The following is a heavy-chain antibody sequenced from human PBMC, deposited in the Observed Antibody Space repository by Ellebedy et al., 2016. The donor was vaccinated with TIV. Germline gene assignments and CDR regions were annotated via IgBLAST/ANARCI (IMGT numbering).Heavy chain of an antibody. CDR1: GFTFVDYG. D-gene: IGHD6-19*01. V-gene: IGHV3-9*01. CDR2: IDWNSGNK. Sequence: SLKISCAASGFTFVDYGMHWVRQRPGKGLEWVSGIDWNSGNKDYADSVRGRFTISRDNAKNSLYLQMNSLRAEDAALYYCAKDTTIAVSGTVDYWGQGTLVTVSS. J-gene: IGHJ4*02. CDR3: AKDTTIAVSGTVDY.